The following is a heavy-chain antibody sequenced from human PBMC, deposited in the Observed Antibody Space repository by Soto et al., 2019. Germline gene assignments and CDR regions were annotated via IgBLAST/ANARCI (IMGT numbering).Heavy chain of an antibody. J-gene: IGHJ4*02. Sequence: GSLRLSCAASRLTFSSYAMSWVRQAPGKGLEWVSTISGSGSSTYYADSVKGRFTISRDDSKNTLYLQMNSLRAEDTAVYYCAKDHSYYASGSFLWGQGTLVTVSS. CDR2: ISGSGSST. D-gene: IGHD3-10*01. V-gene: IGHV3-23*01. CDR1: RLTFSSYA. CDR3: AKDHSYYASGSFL.